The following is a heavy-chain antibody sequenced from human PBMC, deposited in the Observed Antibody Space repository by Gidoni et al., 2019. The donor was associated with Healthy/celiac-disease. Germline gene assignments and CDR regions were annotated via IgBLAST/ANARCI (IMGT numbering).Heavy chain of an antibody. J-gene: IGHJ3*02. Sequence: EVQLLESGGGLVKPGGSLRLSCAASGFTFSSYAMSWVRQAPGKGLEWVSAISGSGGSTYYADSVKGRFTISRDNSKNTLYLQMNSLRAEDTAVYYCAKDHPIEYSSSSDAFDIWGQGTMVTVSS. CDR1: GFTFSSYA. D-gene: IGHD6-6*01. CDR3: AKDHPIEYSSSSDAFDI. V-gene: IGHV3-23*01. CDR2: ISGSGGST.